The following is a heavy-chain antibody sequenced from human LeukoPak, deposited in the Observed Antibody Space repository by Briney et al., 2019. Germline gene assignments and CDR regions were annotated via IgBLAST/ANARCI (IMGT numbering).Heavy chain of an antibody. V-gene: IGHV4-61*02. CDR2: IYTSGST. CDR1: GNSISSGDNY. CDR3: ARVRGPNCSSTSCYSNWFDP. Sequence: SQTLSLTCTVSGNSISSGDNYWSWIRQPAGKGLEWIGRIYTSGSTNYNPPLKSRVTISGDTSKNQFSLRLSSVTAADTAVYYCARVRGPNCSSTSCYSNWFDPWGQGTLVTVSS. D-gene: IGHD2-2*01. J-gene: IGHJ5*02.